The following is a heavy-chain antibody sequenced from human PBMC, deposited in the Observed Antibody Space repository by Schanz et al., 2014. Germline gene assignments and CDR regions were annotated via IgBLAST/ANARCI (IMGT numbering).Heavy chain of an antibody. CDR2: ISYSGST. D-gene: IGHD4-17*01. CDR1: GGSVSRGGDY. CDR3: ARDRGHGDLPGDI. Sequence: QVQLQESGPGLVKPSQTLSLTCTVSGGSVSRGGDYWSWIRQHPGKGLEWIGVISYSGSTYYNPSLKSRVTISVDTSKNQFSLNLSSATAADTAVYYCARDRGHGDLPGDIWGQGTMVTVSS. V-gene: IGHV4-31*03. J-gene: IGHJ3*02.